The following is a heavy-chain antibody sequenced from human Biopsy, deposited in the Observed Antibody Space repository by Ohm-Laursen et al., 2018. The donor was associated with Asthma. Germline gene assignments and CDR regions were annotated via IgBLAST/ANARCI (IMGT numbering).Heavy chain of an antibody. D-gene: IGHD2-21*01. CDR2: VSHTGST. J-gene: IGHJ6*02. CDR3: ARDRMPTIIPDPYYYHGIDV. Sequence: SETLSLTCTVSGGSIRSHDWTWIRLPPGKGLEYIGDVSHTGSTNYNPSLKSRVTMSLDTSKNQFSLRLTSVTAADTAVYYCARDRMPTIIPDPYYYHGIDVWGQGTTVTVSS. CDR1: GGSIRSHD. V-gene: IGHV4-59*11.